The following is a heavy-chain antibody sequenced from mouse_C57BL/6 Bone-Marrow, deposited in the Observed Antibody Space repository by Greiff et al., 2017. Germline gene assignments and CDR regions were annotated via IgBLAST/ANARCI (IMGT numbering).Heavy chain of an antibody. J-gene: IGHJ2*01. V-gene: IGHV1-19*01. D-gene: IGHD1-2*01. CDR1: GYTFTDYY. CDR2: INPYNGGT. Sequence: EVQLQQSGPVLVKPGASVKMSCKASGYTFTDYYMNWVKQSHGKSLEWIGVINPYNGGTSYNQKFKGKATLTVDKSSSTAYMELNSLTSEDSAVYYCAKGGHYGDFDYWGQGTTLTVSS. CDR3: AKGGHYGDFDY.